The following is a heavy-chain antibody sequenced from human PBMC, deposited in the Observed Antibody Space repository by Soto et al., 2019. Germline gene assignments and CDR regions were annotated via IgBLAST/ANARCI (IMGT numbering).Heavy chain of an antibody. D-gene: IGHD3-3*02. CDR2: INGGSGNT. Sequence: QAQLVQSGAEMKKPGASVKVSCKATGYTFSAYTMNWVRQPPGQSLERMGWINGGSGNTKYSQNFQGRVSITRDTSASTVYMELTGLTSEDTAVYYCARDTETLGPRANDALDIWGQGTMVTVSS. CDR3: ARDTETLGPRANDALDI. CDR1: GYTFSAYT. J-gene: IGHJ3*02. V-gene: IGHV1-3*01.